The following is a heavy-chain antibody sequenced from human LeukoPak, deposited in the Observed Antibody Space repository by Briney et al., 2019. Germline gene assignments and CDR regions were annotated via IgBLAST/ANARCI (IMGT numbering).Heavy chain of an antibody. V-gene: IGHV1-2*02. J-gene: IGHJ4*02. CDR1: GYTFTGYY. Sequence: ASVKVSCKASGYTFTGYYMHWVRQAPGQGLEWMGWINPNSGGTNYAQKFQGRVTMTRDTSISTAYMELSRLRSDDTAVYYCARDEQSVDTAMVDYWGQGTLVTVSS. D-gene: IGHD5-18*01. CDR2: INPNSGGT. CDR3: ARDEQSVDTAMVDY.